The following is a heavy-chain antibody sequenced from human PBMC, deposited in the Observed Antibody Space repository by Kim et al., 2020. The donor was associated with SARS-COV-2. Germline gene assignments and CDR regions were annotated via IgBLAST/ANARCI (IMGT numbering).Heavy chain of an antibody. D-gene: IGHD3-22*01. V-gene: IGHV1-18*01. CDR3: ARDLRVGSGYYQTVNSDAFDI. Sequence: ASVEVSCKASGYTFTSYGISWVRQAPGQGLEWMGWISAYNGNTNYAQKLQGRVTMTTDTSTSTAYMELRSLRSDDTAVYYCARDLRVGSGYYQTVNSDAFDIWGQGTMVTVSS. CDR1: GYTFTSYG. CDR2: ISAYNGNT. J-gene: IGHJ3*02.